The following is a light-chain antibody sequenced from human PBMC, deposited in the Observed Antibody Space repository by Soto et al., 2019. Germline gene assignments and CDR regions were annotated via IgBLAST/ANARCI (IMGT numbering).Light chain of an antibody. J-gene: IGKJ1*01. CDR2: DAS. V-gene: IGKV1-5*01. CDR3: LQYLTYPWT. CDR1: QRISTW. Sequence: DIQMTQSPSTLSAFVGDRVTITCRASQRISTWLAWYKQKPGKAPTLLIYDASILKSGAPSTFNGNGSGTEFALTVSSLHPDDFATYYCLQYLTYPWTFGQGTKVEI.